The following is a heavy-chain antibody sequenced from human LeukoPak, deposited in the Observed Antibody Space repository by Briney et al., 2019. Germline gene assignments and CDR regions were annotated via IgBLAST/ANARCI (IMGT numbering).Heavy chain of an antibody. J-gene: IGHJ6*02. CDR2: INPNSGGT. D-gene: IGHD2-2*01. Sequence: ASVKVSCKASGYTFTGYYMHWVRQAPGQGLEWMRWINPNSGGTNYAQKFQGRVTMTRDTSISTAYMELSRLRSDDTAVYYCARDRCSSTSCYARSDYYYGMDVWGQGTTVTVSS. CDR3: ARDRCSSTSCYARSDYYYGMDV. CDR1: GYTFTGYY. V-gene: IGHV1-2*02.